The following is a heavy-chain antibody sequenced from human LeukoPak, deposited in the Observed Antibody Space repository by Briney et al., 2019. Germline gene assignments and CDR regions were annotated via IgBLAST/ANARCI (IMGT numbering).Heavy chain of an antibody. CDR3: ARGGSDWNGRATQGGYDAFDI. Sequence: SETLSLTCAVYGGSFSGYYWSWIRQPPGKGLEWIGEINHSGSTNYNPSLKSRVTISVDTSKNQFSLKLSSVTAADTAVYYCARGGSDWNGRATQGGYDAFDIWGQGTMVTVSS. D-gene: IGHD1-1*01. CDR2: INHSGST. V-gene: IGHV4-34*01. J-gene: IGHJ3*02. CDR1: GGSFSGYY.